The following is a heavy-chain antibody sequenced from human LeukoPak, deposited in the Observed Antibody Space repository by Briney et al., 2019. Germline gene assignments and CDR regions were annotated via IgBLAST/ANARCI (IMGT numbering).Heavy chain of an antibody. V-gene: IGHV4-31*03. CDR3: ARDSSGWYSNYYGMDV. CDR2: IYYSGST. Sequence: SETLSLTCTVSGGSISSGGYSWSWIRQHPGKGLEWIGYIYYSGSTYYNPSLKSRVTISVDTSKNQFSLKLSSVTAADTAVYYCARDSSGWYSNYYGMDVWGQGTTVTVSS. CDR1: GGSISSGGYS. J-gene: IGHJ6*02. D-gene: IGHD6-19*01.